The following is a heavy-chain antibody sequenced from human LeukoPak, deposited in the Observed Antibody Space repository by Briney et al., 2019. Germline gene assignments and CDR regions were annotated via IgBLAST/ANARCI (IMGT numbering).Heavy chain of an antibody. Sequence: GGSLRLSCAASGFTFSSYAMSWVRQAPGKGLEWVSVIYSGGSTYYADSVKGRFTISRDNSKNTLYLQMNSLRAEDTAVYYCARGYDFWSGYPSRGFDYWGQGTLVTVSS. CDR1: GFTFSSYA. D-gene: IGHD3-3*01. V-gene: IGHV3-53*01. J-gene: IGHJ4*02. CDR3: ARGYDFWSGYPSRGFDY. CDR2: IYSGGST.